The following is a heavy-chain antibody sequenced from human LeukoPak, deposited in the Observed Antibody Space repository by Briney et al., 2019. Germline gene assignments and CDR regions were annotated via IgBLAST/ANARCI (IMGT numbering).Heavy chain of an antibody. CDR1: GFTFSNYG. V-gene: IGHV3-33*06. J-gene: IGHJ4*02. Sequence: PGGSLRLSCAASGFTFSNYGMHWVRQAPGEGLEWVAVIWSGGRNKYYADSVKGRFTISRDNSKNTLDLEMTSLRAEDTAVYYCAKDLRYLDYWGQGALVTVSS. CDR3: AKDLRYLDY. D-gene: IGHD4-17*01. CDR2: IWSGGRNK.